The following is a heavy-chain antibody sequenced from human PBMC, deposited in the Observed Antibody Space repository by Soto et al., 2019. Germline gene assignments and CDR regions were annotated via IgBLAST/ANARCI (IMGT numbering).Heavy chain of an antibody. Sequence: SETLSITCTVSCDSGSSASYYWGWFRQPPGKGLEWIRYIYYIGSTNYNPSLKSRVTISVDTSKNQFSLKLSSVTDADTAVYYWGGSYGSGSYYNIYYYDGMDVWVQGTTVT. CDR2: IYYIGST. V-gene: IGHV4-61*01. CDR3: GGSYGSGSYYNIYYYDGMDV. J-gene: IGHJ6*02. D-gene: IGHD3-10*01. CDR1: CDSGSSASYY.